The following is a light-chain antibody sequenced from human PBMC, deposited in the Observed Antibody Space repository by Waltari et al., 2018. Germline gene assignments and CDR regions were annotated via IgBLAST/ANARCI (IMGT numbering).Light chain of an antibody. CDR2: ASS. J-gene: IGKJ4*01. V-gene: IGKV1-8*01. CDR1: QAISSY. Sequence: AIRITQSPSSLSASTGDRVTITCRPSQAISSYLAWYQQKPGKAPKLLIYASSTLQSGVPSRFSGSGSGTNFTLTIGCLQSEDFATYFCQQYYCDPLTFGGGTKVEI. CDR3: QQYYCDPLT.